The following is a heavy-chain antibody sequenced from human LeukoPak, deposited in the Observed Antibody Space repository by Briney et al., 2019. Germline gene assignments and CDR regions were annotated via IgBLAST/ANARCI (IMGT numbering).Heavy chain of an antibody. J-gene: IGHJ4*02. D-gene: IGHD3-10*01. CDR1: GFTFSNYA. V-gene: IGHV3-23*01. CDR2: ISGSGGST. CDR3: AQVMGVRGAPSDY. Sequence: AGGSLRLSRAASGFTFSNYAMSWARQAPGKGLEWVSAISGSGGSTYYADSVKGRFTISRDNSKNTLYLQMNSLRAEDTAVYYCAQVMGVRGAPSDYWGQGTLVTVSS.